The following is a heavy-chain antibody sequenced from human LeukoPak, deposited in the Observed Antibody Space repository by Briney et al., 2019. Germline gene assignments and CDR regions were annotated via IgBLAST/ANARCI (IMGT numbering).Heavy chain of an antibody. CDR1: GFAFSSYN. D-gene: IGHD1-26*01. CDR2: ISSSSYI. V-gene: IGHV3-21*01. CDR3: ARDQDYSGSYPSDY. J-gene: IGHJ4*02. Sequence: GGSLRLSCAASGFAFSSYNMNWVRQAPGKGLEWVSSISSSSYIYYAVSVKGRFTISRDNSKDTVFLQMNSLRAEDTAVYFCARDQDYSGSYPSDYWGQGTLVTVSS.